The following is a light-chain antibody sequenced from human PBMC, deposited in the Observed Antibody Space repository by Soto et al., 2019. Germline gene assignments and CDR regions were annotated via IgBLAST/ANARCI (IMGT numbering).Light chain of an antibody. V-gene: IGKV3-20*01. CDR2: ATS. CDR3: QDSSTSPWP. J-gene: IGKJ1*01. CDR1: QSVTSTY. Sequence: ESVWTRSPGTLSLSPLERATLSCGAVQSVTSTYMAWYQQKPGQAPRLLIYATSFRATGIPDRFRGSGSGTDFTLTISSLEPEDSAVYSCQDSSTSPWPFGQGTKVDI.